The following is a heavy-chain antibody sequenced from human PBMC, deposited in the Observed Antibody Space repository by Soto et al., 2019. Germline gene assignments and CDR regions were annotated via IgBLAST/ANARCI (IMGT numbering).Heavy chain of an antibody. CDR1: GGSFSGYF. Sequence: SETLSLTCTFSGGSFSGYFWTWIRQPPGKGLEWLAEINHSGITNYNPSVESRVSMSVDTSKNQFSLRLYSVPAEDTAVYYCVGGPCNYNSRYFDHWGQGTLVTVSS. CDR2: INHSGIT. CDR3: VGGPCNYNSRYFDH. D-gene: IGHD4-4*01. J-gene: IGHJ4*02. V-gene: IGHV4-34*01.